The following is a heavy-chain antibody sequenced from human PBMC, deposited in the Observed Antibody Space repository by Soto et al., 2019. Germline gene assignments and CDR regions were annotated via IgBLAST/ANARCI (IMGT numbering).Heavy chain of an antibody. CDR3: ARCYIAARLRYAFDI. D-gene: IGHD6-6*01. V-gene: IGHV4-39*01. CDR2: IYYSGST. J-gene: IGHJ3*02. Sequence: QLQLQESGPGLVKPSETLSLTCTVSGGSISSSSYYWGWIRQPPGKGLEWIGSIYYSGSTYYNPSLESRVTISVDTSKNQFSLKLSSVTAADTAVYYCARCYIAARLRYAFDIWGQGTMVTVSS. CDR1: GGSISSSSYY.